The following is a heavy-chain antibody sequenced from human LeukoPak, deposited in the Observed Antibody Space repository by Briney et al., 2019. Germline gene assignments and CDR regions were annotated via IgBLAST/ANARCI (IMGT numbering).Heavy chain of an antibody. V-gene: IGHV3-49*04. Sequence: GGSLRLSCTASGFTFGDYAMSWVRQAPGKGLEWVSFIRSKAYGGTTEYAASVKGRFTISRDDSKTLASLQMTTLKTEDPAVYYCRGDSSGYYSAYGMDVWGQGTTVTVSS. CDR1: GFTFGDYA. J-gene: IGHJ6*02. CDR3: RGDSSGYYSAYGMDV. CDR2: IRSKAYGGTT. D-gene: IGHD3-22*01.